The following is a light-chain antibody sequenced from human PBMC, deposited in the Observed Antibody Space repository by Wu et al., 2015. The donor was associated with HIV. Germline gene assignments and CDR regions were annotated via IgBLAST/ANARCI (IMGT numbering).Light chain of an antibody. CDR2: KAS. Sequence: DVQMTQSPSTLSASVGDRVTITCRASETINSWLAWYQQKAGKAPKLLIYKASTLESGVPSRFSGSGSGTEFTLTISSLQPDDFATYYCQQYNSYSPLTFGGGTKVE. J-gene: IGKJ4*01. V-gene: IGKV1-5*03. CDR3: QQYNSYSPLT. CDR1: ETINSW.